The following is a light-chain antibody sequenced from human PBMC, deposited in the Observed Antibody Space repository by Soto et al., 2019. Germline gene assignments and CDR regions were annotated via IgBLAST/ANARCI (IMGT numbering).Light chain of an antibody. CDR3: LQYGSSPPYT. J-gene: IGKJ2*01. CDR2: GTS. CDR1: QSVSSSY. Sequence: ETVLTQSPGTLSLSPGERATLSCRASQSVSSSYLAWYQQKPGQAPRLLIYGTSSRATGIPDRFSGSGSGTDCTLTISRLEPEDFAVYYCLQYGSSPPYTFGQGTKLEIK. V-gene: IGKV3-20*01.